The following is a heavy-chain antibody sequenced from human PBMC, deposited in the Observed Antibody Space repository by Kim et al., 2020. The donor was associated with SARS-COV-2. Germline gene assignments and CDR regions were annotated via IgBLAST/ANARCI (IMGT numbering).Heavy chain of an antibody. D-gene: IGHD3-10*01. J-gene: IGHJ4*02. CDR2: ISAYNGNT. CDR3: ARGAYYYGSGSYYNGAGY. V-gene: IGHV1-18*01. CDR1: GYTFTSYG. Sequence: ASVKVSCKASGYTFTSYGISWVRQAPGQGLEWMGWISAYNGNTNYAQKLQGRVTMTTDTSTSTAYMELRSLRSDDTAVYYCARGAYYYGSGSYYNGAGYWGQGTLVTVSS.